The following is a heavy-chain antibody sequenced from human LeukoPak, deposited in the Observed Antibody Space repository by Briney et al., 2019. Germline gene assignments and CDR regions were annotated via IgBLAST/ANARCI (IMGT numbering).Heavy chain of an antibody. Sequence: PSETLSLTCAVSGGSISSSNWWSWVRQPPGKGLEWIGEIYHSGSTNHNPSFKSRITISVDKSKNQFSLKLSSVTAADTAVYYCARKTAAGTYYFDYWGQGILVTVSS. D-gene: IGHD6-13*01. CDR3: ARKTAAGTYYFDY. J-gene: IGHJ4*02. V-gene: IGHV4-4*02. CDR2: IYHSGST. CDR1: GGSISSSNW.